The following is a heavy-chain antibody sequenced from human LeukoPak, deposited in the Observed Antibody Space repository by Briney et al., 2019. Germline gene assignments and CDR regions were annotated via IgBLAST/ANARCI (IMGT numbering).Heavy chain of an antibody. CDR2: ISSSGSTI. Sequence: PGGSLRLSCADSGFTFSSYEMNWVRRAPGKGLEWDSYISSSGSTIYYADSVKGRFTISRDNAKNSLYLQMNSLRAEDTAVYYSARDRDSTPGYYFDYWGQGTLVTVSS. D-gene: IGHD3-22*01. CDR3: ARDRDSTPGYYFDY. CDR1: GFTFSSYE. J-gene: IGHJ4*02. V-gene: IGHV3-48*03.